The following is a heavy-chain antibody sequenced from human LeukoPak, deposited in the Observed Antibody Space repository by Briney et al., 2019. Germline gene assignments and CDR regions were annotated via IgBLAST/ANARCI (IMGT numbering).Heavy chain of an antibody. Sequence: SGGSLRLSCAASGFTPSRYWMSWARQAPGNWLEWVANIKQVGSEKYYVDSVKGRFTIARDNAKHFLYLQMNSMRAEDTAVYYCARGPMGYCSSSRCHFDYWGQGTLVTVSS. CDR2: IKQVGSEK. J-gene: IGHJ4*02. D-gene: IGHD2-2*01. V-gene: IGHV3-7*01. CDR3: ARGPMGYCSSSRCHFDY. CDR1: GFTPSRYW.